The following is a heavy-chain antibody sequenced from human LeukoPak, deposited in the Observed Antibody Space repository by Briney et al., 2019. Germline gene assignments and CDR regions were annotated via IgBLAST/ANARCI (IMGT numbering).Heavy chain of an antibody. J-gene: IGHJ4*02. CDR1: GYTFTAYY. V-gene: IGHV1-2*04. CDR2: INPNSGGT. CDR3: ARGPGRDNFDY. D-gene: IGHD1-26*01. Sequence: ASVKVSCKASGYTFTAYYMHWVRQAPGQGLEWMGWINPNSGGTNYAQKFQGWVTMTRDTSISTAYMELSRQRSDDTAVYYCARGPGRDNFDYWGQGTLVTVPS.